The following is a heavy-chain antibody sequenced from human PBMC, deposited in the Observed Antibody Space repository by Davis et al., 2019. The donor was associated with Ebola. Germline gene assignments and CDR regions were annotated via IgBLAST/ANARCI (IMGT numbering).Heavy chain of an antibody. CDR2: IRQDGSGK. CDR1: GFTFSNFW. Sequence: GESLKISCAASGFTFSNFWMSWVRQVSGKGLEWVANIRQDGSGKNYADSVKGRFTISRDNAKNSLYLQMNSLRTEDTALYYCARDHGYNRFDPWGQGTLVTVSS. CDR3: ARDHGYNRFDP. J-gene: IGHJ5*02. V-gene: IGHV3-7*03.